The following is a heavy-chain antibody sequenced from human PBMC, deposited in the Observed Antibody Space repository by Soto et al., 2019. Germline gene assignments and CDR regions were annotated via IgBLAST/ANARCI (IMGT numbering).Heavy chain of an antibody. CDR1: GFTFDDYA. V-gene: IGHV3-9*01. J-gene: IGHJ4*02. CDR2: ISWNSGSI. D-gene: IGHD2-15*01. Sequence: ESGGGLVQPGRSLRLSCAASGFTFDDYAMHWVRQAPGKGLEWVSGISWNSGSIGYADSVKGRFTISRDNAKNSLYLQMNSLRAEDTALYYCAKGGPSYCSGGSCYSGDYWGQGTLVTVSS. CDR3: AKGGPSYCSGGSCYSGDY.